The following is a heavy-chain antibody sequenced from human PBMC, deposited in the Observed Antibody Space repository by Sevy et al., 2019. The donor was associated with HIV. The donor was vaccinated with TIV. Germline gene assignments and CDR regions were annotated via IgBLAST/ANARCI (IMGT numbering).Heavy chain of an antibody. CDR3: ARKWGLRYFDF. CDR2: IYYSGST. J-gene: IGHJ4*02. D-gene: IGHD3-16*01. CDR1: GGSISSGDYY. Sequence: SKTLSLTCTVSGGSISSGDYYWSWIRQPPGKGLEWIGYIYYSGSTYYNPSLKSRVTISVDTSKNQFSLKLSSVTAADTAVYYCARKWGLRYFDFWGQGTLVTVSS. V-gene: IGHV4-30-4*01.